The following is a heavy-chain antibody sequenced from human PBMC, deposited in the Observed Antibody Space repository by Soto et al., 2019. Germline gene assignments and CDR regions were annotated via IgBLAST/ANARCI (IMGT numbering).Heavy chain of an antibody. CDR1: GYSFTGYY. Sequence: HEHLVQSGAEVKRPGASLKVSCKASGYSFTGYYIHWVRQAPGQGLEWMGWINPDSGATNYAQNFQGRVTLTRDTSISTASMALTSLTSDGTAVYYCARGDYGTGGYPFPYFDYWGQGTLVIVSS. CDR3: ARGDYGTGGYPFPYFDY. D-gene: IGHD2-8*02. J-gene: IGHJ4*02. V-gene: IGHV1-2*02. CDR2: INPDSGAT.